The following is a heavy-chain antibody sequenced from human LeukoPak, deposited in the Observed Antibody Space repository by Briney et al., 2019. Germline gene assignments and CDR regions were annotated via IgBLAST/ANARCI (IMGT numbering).Heavy chain of an antibody. D-gene: IGHD5-12*01. CDR3: AKDRYDFPSSGGMDV. CDR1: GFTFDDYA. V-gene: IGHV3-9*01. J-gene: IGHJ6*02. CDR2: ISWNSGSI. Sequence: GGSLRLSCAASGFTFDDYAMHWVRQAPGKGLEWVSGISWNSGSIGYADSVKGRFTISRDNAKNSLYLQMNSLRAEDTALYYCAKDRYDFPSSGGMDVWGQGTTVTVSS.